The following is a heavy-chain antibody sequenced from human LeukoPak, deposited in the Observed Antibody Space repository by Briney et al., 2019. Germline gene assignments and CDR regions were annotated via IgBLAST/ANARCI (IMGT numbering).Heavy chain of an antibody. CDR1: GFTYSSLW. Sequence: GVSLRLSCASSGFTYSSLWMMWVRRAPGKGLEWGGKIKEDENDKKYVGSVKGRFSTSRDNAKNSLYLQMDRQRAKDTAVYYCARMRDGYMGRYYFNYGAREPWSPSPQ. CDR3: ARMRDGYMGRYYFNY. V-gene: IGHV3-7*04. D-gene: IGHD5-24*01. J-gene: IGHJ4*02. CDR2: IKEDENDK.